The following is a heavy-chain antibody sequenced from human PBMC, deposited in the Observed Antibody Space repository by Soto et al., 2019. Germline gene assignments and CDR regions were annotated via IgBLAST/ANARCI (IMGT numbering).Heavy chain of an antibody. V-gene: IGHV2-5*01. D-gene: IGHD6-19*01. Sequence: QITLKESGPTLVKPTQTLTLTCTFSGFSLSDTAVGVGWIRQPPGKAPEWLALIYWNDDKQYSPSLKNRLTLTKDISRNQVVLTMTNMDPVDTATYHCAHGSGWLSDYWGQGILVTVSS. CDR3: AHGSGWLSDY. J-gene: IGHJ4*02. CDR1: GFSLSDTAVG. CDR2: IYWNDDK.